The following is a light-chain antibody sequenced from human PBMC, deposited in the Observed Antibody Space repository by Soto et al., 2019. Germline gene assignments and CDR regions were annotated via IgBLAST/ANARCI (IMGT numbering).Light chain of an antibody. CDR3: KSHTFTNTPLA. V-gene: IGLV2-14*03. J-gene: IGLJ2*01. Sequence: QSALTQPASVSGSPGQSVTISCTGTTSDIGSYDSVSWYQQHPGKAPKLIIYDVNYRSSGVSSRFSGSKSDNTASLTISGLQAEDEAHYYCKSHTFTNTPLAFGGGTKLTVL. CDR1: TSDIGSYDS. CDR2: DVN.